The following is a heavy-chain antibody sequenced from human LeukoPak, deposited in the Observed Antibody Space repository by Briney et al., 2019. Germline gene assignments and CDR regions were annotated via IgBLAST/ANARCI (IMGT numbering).Heavy chain of an antibody. CDR2: ISAYNGNT. D-gene: IGHD3/OR15-3a*01. CDR3: ARDHCLVEFCYYYYYMDV. J-gene: IGHJ6*03. Sequence: EASVKVSCKASGYTFTSYGISWVRQAPGQGLEWMGWISAYNGNTNYAQKLQGRVTMTTDTSTSTAYMELRSLRSDDTAVYYCARDHCLVEFCYYYYYMDVWGKGTTVTVSS. V-gene: IGHV1-18*01. CDR1: GYTFTSYG.